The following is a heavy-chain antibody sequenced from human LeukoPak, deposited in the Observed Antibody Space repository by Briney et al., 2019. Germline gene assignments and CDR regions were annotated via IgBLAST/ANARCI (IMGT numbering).Heavy chain of an antibody. J-gene: IGHJ4*02. V-gene: IGHV1-18*04. CDR2: VSAYNGNT. CDR3: VIRASVGIRYFDY. D-gene: IGHD3-9*01. CDR1: GYTFTSYG. Sequence: ASVKVSCKASGYTFTSYGISWVRQAPGQGLEWMGWVSAYNGNTNYAQKLQGRVTMTTDTSTSTAYMELRSLRSDDTAVYYCVIRASVGIRYFDYWGQGTLVTVSS.